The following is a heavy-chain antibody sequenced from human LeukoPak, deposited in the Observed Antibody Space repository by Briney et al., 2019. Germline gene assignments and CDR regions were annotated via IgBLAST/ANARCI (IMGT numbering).Heavy chain of an antibody. CDR3: ARLLRSFDP. V-gene: IGHV4-39*01. D-gene: IGHD3-16*01. CDR1: GGSISSSNW. J-gene: IGHJ5*02. CDR2: IYYSGST. Sequence: PSETLSLTCAVSGGSISSSNWWSWVRQPPGKGLEWIGSIYYSGSTYYNPSLKSRVTISVDTSKNQFSLKLSSVTAADTAVYYCARLLRSFDPWGQGTLVTVSS.